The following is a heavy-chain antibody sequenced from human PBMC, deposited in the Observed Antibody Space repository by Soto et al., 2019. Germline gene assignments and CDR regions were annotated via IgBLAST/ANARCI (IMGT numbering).Heavy chain of an antibody. J-gene: IGHJ6*02. Sequence: PGESLKISCKGSGYSFTSYWLGWVRQMPGKGLEWMGIIYPGDSDTRYSPSFQGQVTISADKSISTAYLQWSSLKASDTAMYYCARHGVDSNWDYYYGMDVWGQGTTVTVSS. V-gene: IGHV5-51*01. CDR1: GYSFTSYW. D-gene: IGHD4-4*01. CDR2: IYPGDSDT. CDR3: ARHGVDSNWDYYYGMDV.